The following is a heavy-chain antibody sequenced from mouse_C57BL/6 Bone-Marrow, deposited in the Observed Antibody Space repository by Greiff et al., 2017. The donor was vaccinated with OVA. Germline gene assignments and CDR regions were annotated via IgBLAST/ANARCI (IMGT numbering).Heavy chain of an antibody. Sequence: EVQVVESGGGLVQPGGSLSLSCAASGFTFTDSYMSWVRQPPGKALEWLGFLRNKANGYTTEYSASVKGRFTISRDNSQSILYLQMNAMRAEDSATYDCARYNSNPAWFAYWGQGTLVTVSA. V-gene: IGHV7-3*01. CDR1: GFTFTDSY. J-gene: IGHJ3*01. D-gene: IGHD2-5*01. CDR3: ARYNSNPAWFAY. CDR2: LRNKANGYTT.